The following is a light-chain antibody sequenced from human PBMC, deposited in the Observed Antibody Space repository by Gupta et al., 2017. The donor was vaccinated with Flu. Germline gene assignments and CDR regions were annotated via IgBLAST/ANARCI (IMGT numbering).Light chain of an antibody. V-gene: IGLV1-51*02. CDR2: END. CDR1: SSNIGNNY. Sequence: QSVLTQPPSVSAAPGQQVTISCSGSSSNIGNNYVSWYRQFPGAAPKLLISENDKRPSEIPDRFSGSKSGTSATLGITGLQTGDEADYYCGTWDSSLSVWVFGGGTKLTVL. J-gene: IGLJ3*02. CDR3: GTWDSSLSVWV.